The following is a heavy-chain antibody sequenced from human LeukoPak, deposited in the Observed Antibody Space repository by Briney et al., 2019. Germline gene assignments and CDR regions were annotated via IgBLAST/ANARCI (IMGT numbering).Heavy chain of an antibody. CDR3: ARLGHSSVVY. Sequence: NPSETLSLTCTVSGGSISSSSYYWGWIRQPPGKGLEWIGGIYYSGSTYYNPSLKSRVTISVDTSKNQFSLKLSSVTAADTAVYYCARLGHSSVVYWGQGTLVTVYS. V-gene: IGHV4-39*01. J-gene: IGHJ4*02. D-gene: IGHD6-25*01. CDR1: GGSISSSSYY. CDR2: IYYSGST.